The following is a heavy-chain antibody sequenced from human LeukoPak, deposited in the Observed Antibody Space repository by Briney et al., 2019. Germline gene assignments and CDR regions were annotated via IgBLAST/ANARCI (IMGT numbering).Heavy chain of an antibody. CDR1: GHSISSSNW. CDR2: IYYSGST. CDR3: ASIKSGWSYDAFDT. J-gene: IGHJ3*02. Sequence: SDTLSPTCAVSGHSISSSNWWGWIRQPPGKGLEWIGYIYYSGSTYYNPSLKSRVTMSVDTSKNQFSLKLSSVTAVDTAVYYCASIKSGWSYDAFDTWGQGTMVTVSS. V-gene: IGHV4-28*01. D-gene: IGHD6-19*01.